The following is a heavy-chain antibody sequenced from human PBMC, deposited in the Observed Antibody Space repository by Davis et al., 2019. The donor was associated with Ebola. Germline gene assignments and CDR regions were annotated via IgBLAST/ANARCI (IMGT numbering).Heavy chain of an antibody. V-gene: IGHV3-9*01. Sequence: SLKISCAASGFTFAHSAMLWVRLAPGRGLEWVSGISWNSDGVDYADSVRGRFTISRDNAKNSLYLQMTSLRAEDTALYYCASTKGGGVLLPADYWGQGTLVTVSS. J-gene: IGHJ4*02. CDR3: ASTKGGGVLLPADY. CDR2: ISWNSDGV. D-gene: IGHD3-16*01. CDR1: GFTFAHSA.